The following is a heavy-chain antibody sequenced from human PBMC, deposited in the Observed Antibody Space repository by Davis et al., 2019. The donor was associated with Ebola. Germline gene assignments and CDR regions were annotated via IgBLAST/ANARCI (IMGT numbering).Heavy chain of an antibody. J-gene: IGHJ4*02. CDR1: GFTFDDYA. Sequence: PGGSLRLSCAASGFTFDDYAMHWVRQAPGKGLEWVSGISWNSGSIGYADSVKGRFTISRDNAKNSLYLQMNSLRAEDTAVYYCARGGSYDFWSGYYISSYFDYWGQGTLVTVSS. CDR3: ARGGSYDFWSGYYISSYFDY. V-gene: IGHV3-9*01. CDR2: ISWNSGSI. D-gene: IGHD3-3*01.